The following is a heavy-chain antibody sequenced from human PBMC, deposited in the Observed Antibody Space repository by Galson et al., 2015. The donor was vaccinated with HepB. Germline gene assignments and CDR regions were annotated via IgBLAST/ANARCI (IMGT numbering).Heavy chain of an antibody. D-gene: IGHD6-19*01. CDR3: ATGPGTGIAVLRYYYGMDV. V-gene: IGHV1-24*01. Sequence: SVKVSCKVSGYTLTELSMHWVRQAPGKGLEWMGGFDPEDGETIYAQKFQGRVTMTEDTTTDTAYMELSSLRSEDTAVYYCATGPGTGIAVLRYYYGMDVWGQGTTVTVSS. CDR1: GYTLTELS. CDR2: FDPEDGET. J-gene: IGHJ6*02.